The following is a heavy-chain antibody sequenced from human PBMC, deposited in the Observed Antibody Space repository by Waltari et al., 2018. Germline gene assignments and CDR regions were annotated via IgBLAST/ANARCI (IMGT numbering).Heavy chain of an antibody. Sequence: EEQLVESGGGLVQPGDSLRLSCAASGFTYSNPWMHWVRQAPGKGLVWVSRINGDGSTSNYADSVKGRFPISRDNTKKTLYLQMKRLRVEDTAVYYCARLAPKTYRSPVPGRDYYYGLDVWGQGTTVTVSS. CDR3: ARLAPKTYRSPVPGRDYYYGLDV. CDR2: INGDGSTS. CDR1: GFTYSNPW. V-gene: IGHV3-74*01. J-gene: IGHJ6*02. D-gene: IGHD6-13*01.